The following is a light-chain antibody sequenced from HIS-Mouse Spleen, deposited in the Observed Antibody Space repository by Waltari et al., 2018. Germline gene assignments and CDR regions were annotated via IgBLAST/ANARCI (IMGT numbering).Light chain of an antibody. Sequence: QSALTQPASVSGSPGQSITISCTGTSSDVGSYNLVSWYQQHPGKAPKLMIYEGSKRTSGVSNRCSGSKSGNTASLTIFGVQAEDEAADDCCSYAGSSTVVFGGGTKLTVL. V-gene: IGLV2-23*01. CDR2: EGS. J-gene: IGLJ2*01. CDR3: CSYAGSSTVV. CDR1: SSDVGSYNL.